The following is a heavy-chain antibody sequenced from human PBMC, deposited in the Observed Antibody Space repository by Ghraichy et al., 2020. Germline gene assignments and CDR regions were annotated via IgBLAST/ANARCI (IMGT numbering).Heavy chain of an antibody. V-gene: IGHV4-34*01. Sequence: SETLSLTCAVYGGSFSGYYWSWILQPPGKGLEWIGEINHSGSTNYNPSLKSRVTISVDTSKNQFSLKLSSVTAAGTAVYYCARGPSLQEQQLARYYYYYMDVWGKGTTVNVSS. D-gene: IGHD6-13*01. J-gene: IGHJ6*03. CDR2: INHSGST. CDR3: ARGPSLQEQQLARYYYYYMDV. CDR1: GGSFSGYY.